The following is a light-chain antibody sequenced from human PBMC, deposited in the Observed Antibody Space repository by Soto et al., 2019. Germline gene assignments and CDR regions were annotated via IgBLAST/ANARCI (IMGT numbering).Light chain of an antibody. CDR3: SSYTSSTLVV. CDR1: SSDVGSYNY. V-gene: IGLV2-14*01. CDR2: EVT. Sequence: QSVLTQPASMSGSPGQSITISCTGTSSDVGSYNYVSWYQQHPGKAPKLMIYEVTTRPSGVSNRFSGSKSGNTASLTISGLQAEDEADYYCSSYTSSTLVVFGTGTKVTVL. J-gene: IGLJ1*01.